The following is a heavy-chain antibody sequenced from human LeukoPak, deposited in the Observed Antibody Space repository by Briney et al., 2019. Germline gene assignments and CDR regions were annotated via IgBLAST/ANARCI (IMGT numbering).Heavy chain of an antibody. D-gene: IGHD3-10*01. Sequence: GASVKVSCKASGYTFTSYYMHWVRQAPGQGLEWMGIINPSGGSTSYAQKFQGRVTMTRDTSTSTVYMEPSSLRSEDTAVYYCARGSPRVTMVRGVIVVPLETGAFDIWGQGTMVTVSS. CDR3: ARGSPRVTMVRGVIVVPLETGAFDI. CDR1: GYTFTSYY. CDR2: INPSGGST. J-gene: IGHJ3*02. V-gene: IGHV1-46*01.